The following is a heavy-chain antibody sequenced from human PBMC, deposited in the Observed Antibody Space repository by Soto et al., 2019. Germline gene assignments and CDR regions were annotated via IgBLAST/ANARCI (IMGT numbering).Heavy chain of an antibody. CDR2: ISGNGEII. D-gene: IGHD4-17*01. Sequence: GGSLRLSCAASGFTFSTYSMNWVRQAPGKELEWISYISGNGEIIQYAASARGRFTISRDNAENSVYLDMDRLRAEDTALYYCARDVDADFRTDFDYRGRGTLVTVSS. J-gene: IGHJ4*02. CDR3: ARDVDADFRTDFDY. CDR1: GFTFSTYS. V-gene: IGHV3-48*04.